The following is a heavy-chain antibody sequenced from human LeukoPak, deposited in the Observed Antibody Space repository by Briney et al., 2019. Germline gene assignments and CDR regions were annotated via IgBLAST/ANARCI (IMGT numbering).Heavy chain of an antibody. CDR3: ARGTPHGDYRSGIDY. V-gene: IGHV4-59*01. D-gene: IGHD4-17*01. CDR1: GGSISSYY. Sequence: SETLSLTCTVSGGSISSYYWSWLRQPPGKGLEWIGYIYYSGSTNYNPSLKSRVTISVDTSKNQFSLKLSSVTAADTAVYYCARGTPHGDYRSGIDYWGQGTLVTVSS. CDR2: IYYSGST. J-gene: IGHJ4*02.